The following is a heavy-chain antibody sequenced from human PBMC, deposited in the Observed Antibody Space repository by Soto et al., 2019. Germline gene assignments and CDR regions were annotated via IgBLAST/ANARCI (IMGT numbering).Heavy chain of an antibody. CDR2: ISWDGGST. J-gene: IGHJ6*02. D-gene: IGHD5-12*01. CDR1: GFTFDDYT. V-gene: IGHV3-43*01. CDR3: AKDTSRDGYSYGMDV. Sequence: PGGSLRLSCAASGFTFDDYTMHWVRQAPGKGLEWVSLISWDGGSTYYADSVKGRFTISRDNSKNSLYLQMNSLRTEDTALYYCAKDTSRDGYSYGMDVWGQGTTVTVSS.